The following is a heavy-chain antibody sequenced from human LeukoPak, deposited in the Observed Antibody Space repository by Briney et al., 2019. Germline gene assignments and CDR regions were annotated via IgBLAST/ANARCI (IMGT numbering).Heavy chain of an antibody. V-gene: IGHV3-49*04. Sequence: QPGRSLTLSCTASEFTFGDHAMSWVRQAPGKGLEWVGFIRSRAYGGTTEYAPAVKGRFLISRDDSKSIAYLHMNSLKTEDTAVYYCARGPIQQWLYNVMDVWGQGTTVSVSS. CDR3: ARGPIQQWLYNVMDV. CDR2: IRSRAYGGTT. CDR1: EFTFGDHA. J-gene: IGHJ6*02. D-gene: IGHD5-18*01.